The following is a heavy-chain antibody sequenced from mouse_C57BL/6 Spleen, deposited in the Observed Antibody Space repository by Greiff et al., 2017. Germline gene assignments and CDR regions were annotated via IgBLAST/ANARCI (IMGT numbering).Heavy chain of an antibody. CDR3: ARKTNWVFAY. Sequence: DVQLQESGPGLVKPSQSLSLTCSVTGYSITSGYYWNWIRQFPGNKLEWMGYISYDGNNNYDPSLKNRISITRDSSKHQFFLKLNSVTTEDTATYYCARKTNWVFAYWGQGTLVTVSA. V-gene: IGHV3-6*01. D-gene: IGHD4-1*01. CDR2: ISYDGNN. CDR1: GYSITSGYY. J-gene: IGHJ3*01.